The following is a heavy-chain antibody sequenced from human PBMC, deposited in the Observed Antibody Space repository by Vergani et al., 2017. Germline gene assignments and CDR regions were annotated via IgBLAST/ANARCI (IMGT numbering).Heavy chain of an antibody. Sequence: EVQLVESGGGLIQPGGSLRLSCAASGFTVSSNYMSWVRQAPGKGLEWVSVIYSGGSTYYADSVKGQFTISRDNSKNTLYLQMNSLRAEDTAVYYCASGIVVVPAAMGVWGKGTTVTVSS. J-gene: IGHJ6*04. CDR2: IYSGGST. CDR1: GFTVSSNY. V-gene: IGHV3-53*01. D-gene: IGHD2-2*01. CDR3: ASGIVVVPAAMGV.